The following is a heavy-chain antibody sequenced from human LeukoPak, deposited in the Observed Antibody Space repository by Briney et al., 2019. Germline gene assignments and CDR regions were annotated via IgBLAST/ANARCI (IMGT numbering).Heavy chain of an antibody. V-gene: IGHV3-23*01. Sequence: GGSLRLSCAASGFNFPNYAMNWVRQAPGRGLEWLSTINGSGDATYFADSVRGRFTVSRDNTKNTLYLQMSSLRAEDTALYFCAKHDLMDTVSSVRNWIDSCGQATLVTVSS. D-gene: IGHD5-18*01. CDR3: AKHDLMDTVSSVRNWIDS. J-gene: IGHJ5*01. CDR1: GFNFPNYA. CDR2: INGSGDAT.